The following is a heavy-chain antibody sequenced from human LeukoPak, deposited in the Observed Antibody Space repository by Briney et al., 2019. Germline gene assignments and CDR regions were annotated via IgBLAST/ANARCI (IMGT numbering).Heavy chain of an antibody. Sequence: GGSLRLSCAASGFTFSSYGMSWVRQAPGKGLEWVSAISGSGGSTYYADSVKGRFTISRDNSKNTLYLQMNSLRAEDTAVYYCAKVPRGAQYCSGGSCYSGGAYYYYMDVWGKGTTVTISS. V-gene: IGHV3-23*01. J-gene: IGHJ6*03. D-gene: IGHD2-15*01. CDR3: AKVPRGAQYCSGGSCYSGGAYYYYMDV. CDR2: ISGSGGST. CDR1: GFTFSSYG.